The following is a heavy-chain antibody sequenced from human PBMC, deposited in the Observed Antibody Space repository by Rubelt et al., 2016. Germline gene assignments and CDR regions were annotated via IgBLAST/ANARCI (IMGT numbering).Heavy chain of an antibody. Sequence: QVQLVQSGAEVKKPGASVKVSCKASGYTFTSYAMHWVSQAPGQRLEWMGWLNGGNGNTKYSQKFQGRVTITRDTSASTAYMELSSLRSEDTAVYYCARDPSNTSGFHAYFDYWGQGTLVTVSS. CDR2: LNGGNGNT. CDR1: GYTFTSYA. V-gene: IGHV1-3*01. CDR3: ARDPSNTSGFHAYFDY. D-gene: IGHD3-22*01. J-gene: IGHJ4*02.